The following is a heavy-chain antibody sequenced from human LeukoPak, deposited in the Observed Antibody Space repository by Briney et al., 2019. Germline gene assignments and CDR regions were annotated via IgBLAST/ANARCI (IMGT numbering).Heavy chain of an antibody. D-gene: IGHD6-13*01. J-gene: IGHJ5*02. Sequence: GASVKVSCKASGYTFTSYGISWVRQAPGQGLEWMGWISGYNGNFNTNYAQKVQGRVIMTTDTSTNTAYMELRSLRSDDTAVYYCARDQGVAAAGDHWGQGTLVTVSS. CDR2: ISGYNGNFNT. CDR1: GYTFTSYG. V-gene: IGHV1-18*01. CDR3: ARDQGVAAAGDH.